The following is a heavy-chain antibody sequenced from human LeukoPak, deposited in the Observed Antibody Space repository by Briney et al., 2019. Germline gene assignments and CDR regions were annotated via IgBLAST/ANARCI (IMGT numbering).Heavy chain of an antibody. Sequence: GGSLRLSCAAFGFSFSDFYMSWIRQAPGMGLEWISYIGTRSNPIYYADSVKGRFTISRDDAKNSLYLQMNSLRDEDTAVYFCEREGRGSGRAFDYWGQGILVTVSS. CDR2: IGTRSNPI. CDR1: GFSFSDFY. J-gene: IGHJ4*02. V-gene: IGHV3-11*01. CDR3: EREGRGSGRAFDY. D-gene: IGHD3-10*01.